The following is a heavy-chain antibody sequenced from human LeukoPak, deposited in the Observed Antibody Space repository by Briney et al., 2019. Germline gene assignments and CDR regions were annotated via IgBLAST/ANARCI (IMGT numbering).Heavy chain of an antibody. V-gene: IGHV3-7*01. CDR3: ARWRGSTSERSDY. CDR1: GFTFSDYW. D-gene: IGHD2-2*01. Sequence: GSLRLSCTASGFTFSDYWMTWVRQAPEKGLEWVANIKQDGSAKYYVDSVKGRFTISRDNAKNSLYLQMDSLRVEDTATYYCARWRGSTSERSDYWGQGTLVTVSS. J-gene: IGHJ4*02. CDR2: IKQDGSAK.